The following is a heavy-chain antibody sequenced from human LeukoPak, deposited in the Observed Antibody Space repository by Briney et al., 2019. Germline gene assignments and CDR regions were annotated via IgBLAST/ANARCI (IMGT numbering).Heavy chain of an antibody. J-gene: IGHJ4*02. CDR1: GYTFTNSY. CDR2: VSAYNGKT. D-gene: IGHD1-26*01. Sequence: ASVTVSCTASGYTFTNSYINWVRQAPGQGVEGMGWVSAYNGKTNYAQRFQGRVTMTTDSSTNTAYMDLASLRSDDTAVYYCARGGTFYPSIDYWGQGTLVTVSS. CDR3: ARGGTFYPSIDY. V-gene: IGHV1-18*01.